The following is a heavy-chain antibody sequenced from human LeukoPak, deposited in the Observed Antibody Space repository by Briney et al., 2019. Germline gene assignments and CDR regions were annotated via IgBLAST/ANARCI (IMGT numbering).Heavy chain of an antibody. J-gene: IGHJ4*02. CDR1: GFTISSTY. V-gene: IGHV3-53*01. CDR2: IYSGGST. D-gene: IGHD1-26*01. Sequence: AGSLRLSCAASGFTISSTYMSWVRQAQGKGLEWVSHIYSGGSTYYTDSVKGRFTISRDNSKNTLYLQMNSLRAEDTAVYYCAREGYSGSDYWGQGTLVTVSS. CDR3: AREGYSGSDY.